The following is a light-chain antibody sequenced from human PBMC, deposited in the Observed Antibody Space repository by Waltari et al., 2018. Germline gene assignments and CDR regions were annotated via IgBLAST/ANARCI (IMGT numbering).Light chain of an antibody. CDR1: NSNIGAGYD. CDR3: QSYDISLSGFWV. Sequence: QSVLTQPPSVSGAPGQRVTVSCTGTNSNIGAGYDVHWYQQLPGTVPKLRTYGSAHRPSGVPDRFSGSKCGTSASLAITGLQTEDEADYYCQSYDISLSGFWVFGGGTKLTVL. V-gene: IGLV1-40*01. CDR2: GSA. J-gene: IGLJ3*02.